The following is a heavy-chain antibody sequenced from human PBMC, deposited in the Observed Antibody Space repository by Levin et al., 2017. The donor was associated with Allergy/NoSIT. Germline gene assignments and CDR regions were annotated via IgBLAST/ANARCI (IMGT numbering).Heavy chain of an antibody. Sequence: GGSLRLSCAASGFTFSSYAMSWVRQAPGKGLEWVSAISGSGGSTYYADSVKGRFTISRDNSKNTLYLQMNSLRAEDTAVYYCAKDQSYYNWNPDAFDIWGQGTMVTVSS. CDR1: GFTFSSYA. CDR3: AKDQSYYNWNPDAFDI. V-gene: IGHV3-23*01. CDR2: ISGSGGST. J-gene: IGHJ3*02. D-gene: IGHD3-10*01.